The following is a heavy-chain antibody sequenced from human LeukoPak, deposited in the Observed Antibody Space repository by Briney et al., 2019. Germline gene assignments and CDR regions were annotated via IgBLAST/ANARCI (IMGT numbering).Heavy chain of an antibody. CDR1: GFTFSSYA. CDR3: AKDWWGSYQAAAFPSRRPLWFDP. J-gene: IGHJ5*02. D-gene: IGHD3-16*01. CDR2: ISGSGGST. V-gene: IGHV3-23*01. Sequence: QTGGSLRLSCAASGFTFSSYAMSWVRQAPGKGLEWVSGISGSGGSTYYADSVKGRFTISRDNSNNTLYLQMNSLRAEDTAVYYCAKDWWGSYQAAAFPSRRPLWFDPWGQGTLVTVSS.